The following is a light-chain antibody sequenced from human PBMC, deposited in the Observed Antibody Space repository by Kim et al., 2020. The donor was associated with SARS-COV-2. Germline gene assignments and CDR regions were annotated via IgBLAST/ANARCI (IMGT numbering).Light chain of an antibody. CDR2: DVS. V-gene: IGLV2-14*01. CDR3: NSFSSSSTYV. Sequence: QSALTQPASVSGSPGQSITISCSGTSSDVGGYNYVSWYQQHPGKAPKLMIYDVSERPSGVSNRFSGSKSGNTASLTISGLQAEDEADYYCNSFSSSSTYVFGGGTQLTVL. J-gene: IGLJ2*01. CDR1: SSDVGGYNY.